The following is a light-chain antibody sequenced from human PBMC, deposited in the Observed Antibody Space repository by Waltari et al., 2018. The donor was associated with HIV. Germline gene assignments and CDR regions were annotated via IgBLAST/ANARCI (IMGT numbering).Light chain of an antibody. V-gene: IGLV2-11*01. J-gene: IGLJ1*01. CDR2: DLN. Sequence: QPPLTQSRSVSGSPGQSITNSCTGTSNDVGAYNYVSWYQQHPGRAPKPLIFDLNRRPSGVPDRFSGSKSGNTASLTISGLQAEDEADYYCCSSAGRYTFVFGTGTKVTVL. CDR1: SNDVGAYNY. CDR3: CSSAGRYTFV.